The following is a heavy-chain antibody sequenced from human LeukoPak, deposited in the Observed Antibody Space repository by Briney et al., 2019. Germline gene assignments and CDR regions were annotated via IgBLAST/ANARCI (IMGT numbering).Heavy chain of an antibody. Sequence: GGSLRLSCAASGFTFSTYTMHWVRQAPGKGLEGVAVILYDGGSEYYADSVEGRFTISRDNSKNTLYLQMNSLRAEDTAVYYCAKLGLGYCSGGSCYSGKYFDYWGQGTLVTVSS. V-gene: IGHV3-30-3*02. J-gene: IGHJ4*02. CDR3: AKLGLGYCSGGSCYSGKYFDY. CDR2: ILYDGGSE. CDR1: GFTFSTYT. D-gene: IGHD2-15*01.